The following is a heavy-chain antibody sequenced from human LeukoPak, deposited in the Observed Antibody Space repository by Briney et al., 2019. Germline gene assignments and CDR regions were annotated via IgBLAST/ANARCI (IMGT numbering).Heavy chain of an antibody. D-gene: IGHD4-17*01. CDR3: ATRPGDYPPWSFDL. J-gene: IGHJ2*01. CDR2: IYYSGNT. Sequence: SETLSLTCTVSGGSISGDHWNWIRQPPGKGLEWIGYIYYSGNTNYNPSLKSRVTISVDTSKNQFSPKLNSVTAADTAVYYCATRPGDYPPWSFDLWGRGTLVTVSS. CDR1: GGSISGDH. V-gene: IGHV4-59*08.